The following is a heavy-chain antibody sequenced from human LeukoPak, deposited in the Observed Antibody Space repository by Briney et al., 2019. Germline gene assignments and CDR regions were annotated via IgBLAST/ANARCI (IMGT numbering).Heavy chain of an antibody. CDR2: TRSKDNDGTT. J-gene: IGHJ6*04. V-gene: IGHV3-49*04. CDR3: TRDRWGGDYTSRGMDV. CDR1: GFTFGDYA. Sequence: GGSLRLSCTGSGFTFGDYAISWVRQAPGKGLEWLGFTRSKDNDGTTDYAASVKGRFIISRDDSKSIAYLQMNDLKTEDTAVYYCTRDRWGGDYTSRGMDVWGKGTTVTISS. D-gene: IGHD4-17*01.